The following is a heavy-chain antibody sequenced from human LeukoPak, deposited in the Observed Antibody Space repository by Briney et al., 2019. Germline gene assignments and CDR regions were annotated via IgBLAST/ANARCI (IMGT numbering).Heavy chain of an antibody. D-gene: IGHD1-7*01. J-gene: IGHJ4*02. Sequence: SETLSLTCAVSRYAISSGYYWGWIRQPPGKGLEWIGSFYPGGSTYYNPSLKSRVTMSVDTSKNQFSLNLSSVTAADTAVYYCARGTTRLCPDYWGQGTLVIVSS. CDR2: FYPGGST. V-gene: IGHV4-38-2*01. CDR3: ARGTTRLCPDY. CDR1: RYAISSGYY.